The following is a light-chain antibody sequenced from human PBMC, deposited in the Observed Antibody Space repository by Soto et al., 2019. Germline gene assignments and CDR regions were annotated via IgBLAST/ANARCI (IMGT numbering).Light chain of an antibody. V-gene: IGLV2-23*03. J-gene: IGLJ2*01. Sequence: QSALTQPASVSGSPGQSITISCTGTSSDVGSYNLVSWYQQHPGKAPKLMIYEGSKRPSGVSNRFYGSKSGNTASLTISGLQAEDEADYYCCSYAGSRSFVVFGGGTKLTVL. CDR2: EGS. CDR3: CSYAGSRSFVV. CDR1: SSDVGSYNL.